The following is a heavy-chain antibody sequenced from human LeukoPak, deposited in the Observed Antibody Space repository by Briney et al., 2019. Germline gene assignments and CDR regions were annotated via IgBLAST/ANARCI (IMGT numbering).Heavy chain of an antibody. CDR2: INSDGSVT. Sequence: PGGSLRLSCAASGFTFSSYSMNWVRQAPGKGLLWVSRINSDGSVTTYADSVKGRFTISRDNAKNTLYLQMNSLRAEDTAVYYCTRATGSFYGLGYWGQGTLVTVSS. V-gene: IGHV3-74*01. CDR3: TRATGSFYGLGY. D-gene: IGHD1-26*01. CDR1: GFTFSSYS. J-gene: IGHJ4*02.